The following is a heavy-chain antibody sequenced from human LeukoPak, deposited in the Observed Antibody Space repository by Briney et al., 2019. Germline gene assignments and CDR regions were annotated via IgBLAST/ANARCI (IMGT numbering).Heavy chain of an antibody. CDR1: GFTFSSYA. Sequence: GGSLRLSRAASGFTFSSYAMSWVRQAPGKGLEWVSAISGSGGSTYYADSVKGRFTISRDNSKNTLYLQMNSLRAEDTAVYYCAKLNYDSSGLDYWGQGTLVTVSS. V-gene: IGHV3-23*01. CDR3: AKLNYDSSGLDY. CDR2: ISGSGGST. D-gene: IGHD3-22*01. J-gene: IGHJ4*02.